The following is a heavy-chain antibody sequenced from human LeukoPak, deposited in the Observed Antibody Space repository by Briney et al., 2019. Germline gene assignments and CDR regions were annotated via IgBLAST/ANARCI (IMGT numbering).Heavy chain of an antibody. Sequence: ASVKVSCKASGYTFTGYYMHWVRQAPGQGLEWMGWINPNSGGTNYAQKFQGRVTMTRDTSISTAYMELSRLRSDDTAVYYCARGSFWSGYTWDYYGMDVWGRGTTVTVSS. CDR1: GYTFTGYY. CDR3: ARGSFWSGYTWDYYGMDV. D-gene: IGHD3-3*01. CDR2: INPNSGGT. V-gene: IGHV1-2*02. J-gene: IGHJ6*02.